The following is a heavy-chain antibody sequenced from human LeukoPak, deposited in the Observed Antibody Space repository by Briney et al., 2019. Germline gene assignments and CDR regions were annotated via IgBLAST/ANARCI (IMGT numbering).Heavy chain of an antibody. D-gene: IGHD5-12*01. J-gene: IGHJ4*02. CDR1: GFTFSSHG. CDR2: IYNDGRT. V-gene: IGHV3-53*01. CDR3: ARESGYAVGDF. Sequence: GGSLRLSCAASGFTFSSHGMSWFRQAPGKGLEWASVIYNDGRTYYADSVKGRFIISKDNSKNTLYLQMNNLRADDTAVYYCARESGYAVGDFWGQGTLVTVSS.